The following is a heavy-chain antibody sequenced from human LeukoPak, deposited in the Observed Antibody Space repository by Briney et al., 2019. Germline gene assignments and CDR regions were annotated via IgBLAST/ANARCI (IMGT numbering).Heavy chain of an antibody. Sequence: PSETLSLTCTVSGGSISSYYWSWIRQPAGKGLEWIGRIYTSGSTNYNPSLKSRVTMSVDTSKNQFSLKLSSVTAADTAVYYCARHLITMVRGPPEDGMDVWGQGTTVTVSS. CDR3: ARHLITMVRGPPEDGMDV. D-gene: IGHD3-10*01. V-gene: IGHV4-4*07. CDR2: IYTSGST. CDR1: GGSISSYY. J-gene: IGHJ6*02.